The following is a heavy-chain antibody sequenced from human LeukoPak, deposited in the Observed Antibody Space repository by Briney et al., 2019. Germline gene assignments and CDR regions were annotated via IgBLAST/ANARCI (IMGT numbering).Heavy chain of an antibody. V-gene: IGHV4-39*02. J-gene: IGHJ5*02. D-gene: IGHD3-9*01. CDR2: IYYTGNT. Sequence: SETLSLTCTVSGVSISSSNSYWGWIRQPPGKGLEWIASIYYTGNTYYNTSLKSRVTISIESSKNQISLRLTSVTATDTAMYYCARDNGDIDILTGYYERNWFDPWGQGTLVTVSS. CDR3: ARDNGDIDILTGYYERNWFDP. CDR1: GVSISSSNSY.